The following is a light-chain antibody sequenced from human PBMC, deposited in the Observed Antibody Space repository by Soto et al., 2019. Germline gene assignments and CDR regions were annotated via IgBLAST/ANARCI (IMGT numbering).Light chain of an antibody. Sequence: EIVMTQSPATLSVSPGVRATLSCRASQSVSRNLAWYKPKHGQTPRLLIYVASTRATGIPPRFSGSGSGTEFTLTISSLQYEDFAVYYCQQYNVWPLTFGEGTKVXX. CDR1: QSVSRN. J-gene: IGKJ4*01. CDR2: VAS. CDR3: QQYNVWPLT. V-gene: IGKV3-15*01.